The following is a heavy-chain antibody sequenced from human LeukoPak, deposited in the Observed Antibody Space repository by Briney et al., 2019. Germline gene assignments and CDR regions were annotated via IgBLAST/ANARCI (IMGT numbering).Heavy chain of an antibody. D-gene: IGHD4-17*01. Sequence: ASVKVSCKASGYTFTTYDINWVRQATGKGLEWMGWMNPNSGNTGYAQKFQGRVTITRKTSISTAHMELSSLRSEDTAVYYCARFFAGDYVVAFDIWGQGTMVTVAS. CDR3: ARFFAGDYVVAFDI. V-gene: IGHV1-8*03. CDR2: MNPNSGNT. J-gene: IGHJ3*02. CDR1: GYTFTTYD.